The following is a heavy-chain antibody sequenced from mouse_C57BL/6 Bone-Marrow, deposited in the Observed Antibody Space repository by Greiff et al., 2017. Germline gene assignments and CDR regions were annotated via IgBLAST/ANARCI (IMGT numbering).Heavy chain of an antibody. V-gene: IGHV5-4*01. Sequence: EVKLVESGGGLVKPGGSLKLSCAASGFTFSSYAMSWVRQTPEKRLEWVATISDGGSYTYYPDNVKGRFTISRDNAKNNLYLQMSHLKSEDTAMYYCARDRGLQWYFDYWGQGTTLTVSS. CDR2: ISDGGSYT. D-gene: IGHD1-3*01. J-gene: IGHJ2*01. CDR1: GFTFSSYA. CDR3: ARDRGLQWYFDY.